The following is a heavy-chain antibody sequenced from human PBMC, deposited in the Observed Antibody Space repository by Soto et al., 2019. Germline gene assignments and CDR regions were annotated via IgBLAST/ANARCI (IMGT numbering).Heavy chain of an antibody. CDR2: INPNSGGT. Sequence: ASVKVSCKASGYTFTGYYMHWVRQAPGQGLEWMGWINPNSGGTNYAQKFQGWVTMTRDTSISTAYMELSRLRSDDTAVYYCARATEGGVKHLNGFDPWGQGTLVTVSS. J-gene: IGHJ5*02. CDR1: GYTFTGYY. CDR3: ARATEGGVKHLNGFDP. V-gene: IGHV1-2*04. D-gene: IGHD1-26*01.